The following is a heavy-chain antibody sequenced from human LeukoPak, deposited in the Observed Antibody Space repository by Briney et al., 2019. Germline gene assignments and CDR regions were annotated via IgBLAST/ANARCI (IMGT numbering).Heavy chain of an antibody. CDR3: ARADFDWRYYFDY. CDR2: IKQDGSEK. D-gene: IGHD3-9*01. Sequence: AGGSLRLSCAASGFTFSSYWMSWVRQAPGKGLERVANIKQDGSEKYYVDSVKGRFTISRDNAKNSLYLQMNSLRAEDTAVYYCARADFDWRYYFDYWGQGTLVTVSS. J-gene: IGHJ4*02. CDR1: GFTFSSYW. V-gene: IGHV3-7*04.